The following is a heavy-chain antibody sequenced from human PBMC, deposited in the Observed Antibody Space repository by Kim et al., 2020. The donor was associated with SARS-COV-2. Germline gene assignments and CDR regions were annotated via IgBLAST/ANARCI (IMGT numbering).Heavy chain of an antibody. J-gene: IGHJ4*02. D-gene: IGHD3-10*01. CDR3: AKGAMVRGVDHDY. Sequence: YADSVKGRFTISRDNSKNTWYLQMNSLRAEDTAVYYCAKGAMVRGVDHDYWGQGTLVTVSS. V-gene: IGHV3-30*02.